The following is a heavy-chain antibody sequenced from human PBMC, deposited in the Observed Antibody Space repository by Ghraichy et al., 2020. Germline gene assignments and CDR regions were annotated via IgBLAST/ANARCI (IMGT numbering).Heavy chain of an antibody. J-gene: IGHJ4*02. V-gene: IGHV1-18*04. CDR3: ARDGRIRGGYDFPTDY. CDR1: GYTFTSYG. CDR2: ISAYNGNT. Sequence: SVKVSCKASGYTFTSYGISWVRQAPGQGLEWMGWISAYNGNTNYAQKLQGRVTMTTDTSTSTAYMELRSLRSDDTAVYYCARDGRIRGGYDFPTDYWGQGTLVTVSS. D-gene: IGHD5-12*01.